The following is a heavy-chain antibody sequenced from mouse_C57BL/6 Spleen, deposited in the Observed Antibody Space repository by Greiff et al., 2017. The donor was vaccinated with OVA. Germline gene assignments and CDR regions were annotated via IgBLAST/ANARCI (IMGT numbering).Heavy chain of an antibody. V-gene: IGHV1-64*01. Sequence: VQLQQPGAELVKPGASVKLSCKASGYTFTSYWMHWVKQRPGQGLEWIGMIHPNSGSTNYNEKFKSKATLTVDKSSSTAYMQLSSLTSEDSAVYYCARYYDYDGVYAMDYWGQGTSVTVSS. J-gene: IGHJ4*01. CDR2: IHPNSGST. CDR3: ARYYDYDGVYAMDY. CDR1: GYTFTSYW. D-gene: IGHD2-4*01.